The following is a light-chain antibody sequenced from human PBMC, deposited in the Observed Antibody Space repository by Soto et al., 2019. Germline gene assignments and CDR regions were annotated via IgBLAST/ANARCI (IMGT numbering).Light chain of an antibody. V-gene: IGLV1-44*01. CDR3: AAWDDSLSGVV. CDR2: GNN. CDR1: SSSIGSNT. Sequence: QSVLTQPPSASGTPGQRVTISCSGSSSSIGSNTVNWYQQLPGTAPKLLIYGNNQRPSGVPDRFSGSKSGTSASLAISGLRSEDEADYYCAAWDDSLSGVVFGGGTKLTVL. J-gene: IGLJ2*01.